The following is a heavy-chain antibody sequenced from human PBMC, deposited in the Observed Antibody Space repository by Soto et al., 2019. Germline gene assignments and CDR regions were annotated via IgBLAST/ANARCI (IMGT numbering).Heavy chain of an antibody. CDR2: INHSGST. V-gene: IGHV4-34*01. D-gene: IGHD4-4*01. Sequence: SETLSLTCAVYGGSFSGYYWSWIRQPPGKGLEWIGEINHSGSTNYNPSLKSRVTISVDTSKNQFSLKLSSVTAADTAVYYCATTVTTFWFDPWGQGTLVTVSS. J-gene: IGHJ5*02. CDR1: GGSFSGYY. CDR3: ATTVTTFWFDP.